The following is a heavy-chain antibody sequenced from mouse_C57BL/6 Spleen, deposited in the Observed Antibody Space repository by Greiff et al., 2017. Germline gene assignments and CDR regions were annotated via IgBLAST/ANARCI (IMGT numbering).Heavy chain of an antibody. Sequence: VQLQQSGAELVKPGASVKLSCKASGYTFTEYTIHWVKQRPGQGLEWIGWFYPGSGSIKYNEKFQDKATLTAAKASSTVYMELSRLTSEDAAVYFCERHEGAYYSKEIYFDYWGQGTTLTVSS. V-gene: IGHV1-62-2*01. CDR3: ERHEGAYYSKEIYFDY. CDR1: GYTFTEYT. CDR2: FYPGSGSI. D-gene: IGHD2-5*01. J-gene: IGHJ2*01.